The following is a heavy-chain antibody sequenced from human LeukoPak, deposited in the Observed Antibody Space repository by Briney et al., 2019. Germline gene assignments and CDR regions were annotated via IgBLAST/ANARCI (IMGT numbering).Heavy chain of an antibody. CDR1: GFTFSSYD. V-gene: IGHV3-48*03. CDR3: AELGITMIGGV. D-gene: IGHD3-10*02. CDR2: ISSSGSTI. Sequence: GGSLRLSCAASGFTFSSYDMSWVRQAPGKGPEWVSYISSSGSTIYYADSVKGRFTISRDNAKNSLYLQMNSLRAEDTAVYYCAELGITMIGGVWGKGTTVTISS. J-gene: IGHJ6*04.